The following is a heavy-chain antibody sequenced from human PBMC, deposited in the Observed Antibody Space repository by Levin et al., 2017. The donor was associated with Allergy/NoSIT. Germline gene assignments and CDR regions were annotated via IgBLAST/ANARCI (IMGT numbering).Heavy chain of an antibody. J-gene: IGHJ4*02. CDR3: ATTGIAAYSYGPGGDY. D-gene: IGHD5-18*01. CDR1: GFTFSSYA. Sequence: GGSLRLSCAASGFTFSSYAMSWVRQAPGKGLEWVSAISGSGGSTYYADSVKGRFTISRDNSKNTLYLQMNSLRAEDTAVYYCATTGIAAYSYGPGGDYWGQGTLVTVSS. V-gene: IGHV3-23*01. CDR2: ISGSGGST.